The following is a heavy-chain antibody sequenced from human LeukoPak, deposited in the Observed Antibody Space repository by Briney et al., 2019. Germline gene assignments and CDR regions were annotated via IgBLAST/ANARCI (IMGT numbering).Heavy chain of an antibody. CDR2: INWNGGST. V-gene: IGHV3-20*04. D-gene: IGHD6-13*01. Sequence: PGGSLRLSCAASGFTFSSYSMSWVRQAPGKGLEWVSGINWNGGSTGYADSVKGRFTISRDNAKNSLYLQMNSLRAEDTALYYCARVGGIAAAGKFDYWGQGTLVTVSS. CDR3: ARVGGIAAAGKFDY. J-gene: IGHJ4*02. CDR1: GFTFSSYS.